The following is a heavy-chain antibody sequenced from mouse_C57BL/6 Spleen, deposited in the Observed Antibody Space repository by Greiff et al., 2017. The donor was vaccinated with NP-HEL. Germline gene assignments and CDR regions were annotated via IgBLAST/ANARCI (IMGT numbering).Heavy chain of an antibody. J-gene: IGHJ4*01. CDR1: GYAFSSSW. D-gene: IGHD1-1*01. Sequence: VQLQQSGPELVKPGASVKISCKASGYAFSSSWMNWVKQRPGKGLEWIGRIYPGDGDTNYNGKFKGKATLTADKSSSTAYMQLSSLTSEDSAVYFCARRIYYGSHYAMDYWGQGTSVTVSS. V-gene: IGHV1-82*01. CDR3: ARRIYYGSHYAMDY. CDR2: IYPGDGDT.